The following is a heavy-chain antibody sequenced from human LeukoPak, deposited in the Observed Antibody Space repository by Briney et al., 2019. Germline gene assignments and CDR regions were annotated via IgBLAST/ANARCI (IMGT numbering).Heavy chain of an antibody. CDR2: LYYSGNT. D-gene: IGHD6-19*01. CDR1: GGSISSSRYY. Sequence: SETLSLTCTVSGGSISSSRYYGGWIRQPPGKGLEWIGSLYYSGNTYYNPSLKSRVTLSVDTSKNQFSLKLSSVTAADTAVYYCARNIAVAGRGDYMDVWGKGPTVTISS. J-gene: IGHJ6*03. CDR3: ARNIAVAGRGDYMDV. V-gene: IGHV4-39*01.